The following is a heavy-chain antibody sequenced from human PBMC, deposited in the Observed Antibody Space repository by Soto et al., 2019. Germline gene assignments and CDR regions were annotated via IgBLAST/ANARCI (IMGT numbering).Heavy chain of an antibody. D-gene: IGHD2-21*02. V-gene: IGHV4-4*02. CDR2: VYHTGGT. Sequence: SETLSLTCGVSGGTVASSHWWSWVRQSPGRGLEWIGNVYHTGGTNFNPSLQSRVTFSVDKSNNQFPLRLTSVTAADTAVYFCAREIVTAGGNNYFDPWGPGTLVTVSS. CDR1: GGTVASSHW. CDR3: AREIVTAGGNNYFDP. J-gene: IGHJ5*02.